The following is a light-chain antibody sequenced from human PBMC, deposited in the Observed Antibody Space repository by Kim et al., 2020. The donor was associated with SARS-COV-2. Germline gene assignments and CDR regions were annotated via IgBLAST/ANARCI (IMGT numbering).Light chain of an antibody. J-gene: IGLJ3*02. Sequence: QLVLTQSPSASASLGASVKFTCTLSSGHSSYAIAWHQQQPEKGPRYLMKVNSDGSHSKGDGIPDRFSGSSSGAERYLTISSLQSEDEADYYCQTWGTGIWVFGGGTQLTVL. V-gene: IGLV4-69*02. CDR3: QTWGTGIWV. CDR2: VNSDGSH. CDR1: SGHSSYA.